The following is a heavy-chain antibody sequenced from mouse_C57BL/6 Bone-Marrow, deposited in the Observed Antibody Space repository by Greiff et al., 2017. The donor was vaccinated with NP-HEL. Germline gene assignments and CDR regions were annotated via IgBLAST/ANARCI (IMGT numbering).Heavy chain of an antibody. Sequence: VQLQQSGPVLVKPGASVKMSCKASGYTFTDYYMNWVKQSHGKSLEWIGVINPYNGGTSYNQKFKGKATLTVDKSSSTAYMELNSLTSEDSAVYYCARRRSNWDYWGQGTTLTVSS. CDR2: INPYNGGT. D-gene: IGHD2-5*01. CDR3: ARRRSNWDY. V-gene: IGHV1-19*01. CDR1: GYTFTDYY. J-gene: IGHJ2*01.